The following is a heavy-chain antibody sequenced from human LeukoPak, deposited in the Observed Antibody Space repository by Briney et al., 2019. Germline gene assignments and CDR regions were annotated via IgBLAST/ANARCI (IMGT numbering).Heavy chain of an antibody. Sequence: SETLSLTCAVYGGSFSGYYWSWIRQPPGKGLEWIGEINHSGSTNYNPSLKSRVTISVDTSKNQFSLKLSSVTAADTAVYYCARHSSSSWQEKAFDIWGQGTMVTVSS. CDR1: GGSFSGYY. V-gene: IGHV4-34*01. CDR2: INHSGST. J-gene: IGHJ3*02. CDR3: ARHSSSSWQEKAFDI. D-gene: IGHD6-13*01.